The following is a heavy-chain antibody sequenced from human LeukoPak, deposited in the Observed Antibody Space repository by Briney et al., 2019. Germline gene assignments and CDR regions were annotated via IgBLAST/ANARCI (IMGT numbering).Heavy chain of an antibody. V-gene: IGHV4-39*07. D-gene: IGHD3-3*01. J-gene: IGHJ5*02. CDR3: ARGVRAYITIFGVVQDRVRFDP. CDR1: GGSISSSSYY. CDR2: IYYSGST. Sequence: SETLSLTCTVSGGSISSSSYYWGWIRQPPGKGLEWIVSIYYSGSTYYNPSLKSRVTISVDTSKNQFSLKLSSVAAADTAVYYCARGVRAYITIFGVVQDRVRFDPWGQGTRVTVSS.